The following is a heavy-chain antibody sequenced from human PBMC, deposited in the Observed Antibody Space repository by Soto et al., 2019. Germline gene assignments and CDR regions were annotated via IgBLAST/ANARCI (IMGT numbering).Heavy chain of an antibody. V-gene: IGHV1-18*01. CDR3: ARASKDIVVVPAPYDYFDY. CDR2: ISAYNGNT. D-gene: IGHD2-2*01. CDR1: GYTFTSYG. Sequence: ASVKVSCKASGYTFTSYGISWVRQAPGQGLDWMGWISAYNGNTNYAQKLQGRVTMTTDTSTSTAYMELRSLRSDDTAVYYCARASKDIVVVPAPYDYFDYWGQGTLVTVSS. J-gene: IGHJ4*02.